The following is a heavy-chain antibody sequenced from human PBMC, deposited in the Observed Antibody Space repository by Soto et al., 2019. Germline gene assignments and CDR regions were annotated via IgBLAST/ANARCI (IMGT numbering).Heavy chain of an antibody. J-gene: IGHJ4*02. CDR2: IHSSGST. V-gene: IGHV4-31*03. CDR1: GGSISSVGYY. Sequence: QVQLQESGPGLVKPSETLSLTCTVSGGSISSVGYYWSWIRQHPGKGLEWIGYIHSSGSTYYNPSLKSRVIISIDTSNNQFSLKLTSVTAADTALYYCVRDRGYWGQGTLVTVSS. CDR3: VRDRGY. D-gene: IGHD3-10*01.